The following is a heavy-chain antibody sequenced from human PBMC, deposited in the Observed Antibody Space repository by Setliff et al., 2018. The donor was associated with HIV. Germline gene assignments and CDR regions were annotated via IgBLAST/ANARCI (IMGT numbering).Heavy chain of an antibody. D-gene: IGHD2-2*01. J-gene: IGHJ4*02. Sequence: TLSLTCTVSSGSMTSTGYYWGWIRQPPGQGLEWIGSIYYSGRTYYKPSLESRVTISIDTSKSQFSLNLISMTAADTAVYYCARQRQGYIVVVPAPFDYWGQGILVTVSS. V-gene: IGHV4-39*07. CDR1: SGSMTSTGYY. CDR2: IYYSGRT. CDR3: ARQRQGYIVVVPAPFDY.